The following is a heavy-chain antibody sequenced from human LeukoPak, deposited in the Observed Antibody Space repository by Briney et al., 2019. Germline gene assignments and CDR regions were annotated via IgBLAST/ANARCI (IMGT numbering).Heavy chain of an antibody. Sequence: ASVKVSCKASGYAFTNYCLHWVRQAPGQGLEWMAIINPSGGSTRYAQKFQGRVTLTRDMSTSTVYMELSSLRSEDTAVYYCARATRGYDSGRDFDNGGQGTLVTVSS. V-gene: IGHV1-46*01. CDR2: INPSGGST. CDR1: GYAFTNYC. J-gene: IGHJ4*02. D-gene: IGHD3-10*01. CDR3: ARATRGYDSGRDFDN.